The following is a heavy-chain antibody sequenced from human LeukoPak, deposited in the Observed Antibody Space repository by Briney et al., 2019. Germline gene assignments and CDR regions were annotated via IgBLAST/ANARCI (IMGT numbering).Heavy chain of an antibody. CDR3: ASDLRTGTTGLLDY. V-gene: IGHV3-21*01. CDR1: GFTFSSYS. CDR2: ISSSSSGYI. D-gene: IGHD1-14*01. Sequence: GGSLRLSCAASGFTFSSYSMTWVRQAPGKGLEWVSSISSSSSGYIYYADSVKGRFTISRDNAKNSLYLQMNSLRAEDTAVYYCASDLRTGTTGLLDYWGQGTLVTVSS. J-gene: IGHJ4*02.